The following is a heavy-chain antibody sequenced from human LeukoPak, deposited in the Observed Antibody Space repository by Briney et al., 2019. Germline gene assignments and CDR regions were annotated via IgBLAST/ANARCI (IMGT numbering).Heavy chain of an antibody. V-gene: IGHV1-8*01. D-gene: IGHD2-21*02. CDR2: MNPNSGNT. Sequence: ASVKVSCKASGYTFTSYDINWVRQATGQGLEWMGWMNPNSGNTGYAQKFQGRVTMTTDTSTSTAYMELRSLRSDDTAVYYCARDLSHYGMDVWGQGTTVTVSS. CDR1: GYTFTSYD. J-gene: IGHJ6*02. CDR3: ARDLSHYGMDV.